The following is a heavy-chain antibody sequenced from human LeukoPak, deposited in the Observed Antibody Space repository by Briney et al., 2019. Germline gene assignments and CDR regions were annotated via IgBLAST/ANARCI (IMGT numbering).Heavy chain of an antibody. CDR2: ISAYNGNT. D-gene: IGHD2-2*01. CDR1: GYTFTSYG. CDR3: ARVFGCSSTSCYVSWFDP. J-gene: IGHJ5*02. Sequence: ASVKVSCKASGYTFTSYGISWVRQAPGQGLEWMGWISAYNGNTNYAQKLQGRVTMTTDTSMSTAYMELRSLRSDDTAVYYCARVFGCSSTSCYVSWFDPWGQGTLVTVSS. V-gene: IGHV1-18*01.